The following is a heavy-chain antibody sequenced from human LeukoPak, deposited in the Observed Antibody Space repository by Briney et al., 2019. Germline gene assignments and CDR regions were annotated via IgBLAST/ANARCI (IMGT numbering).Heavy chain of an antibody. D-gene: IGHD3-3*01. Sequence: AGGSLRLSXAASGFTFSSYSMNWVRQAPGKGLEWVSSISSSSSYIYYADSVKGRFTISRDNAKNSLYLQMNSLRAEDTAVYYCARDLAIFGVVMYNWFDPWGQGTLVTVSS. V-gene: IGHV3-21*01. CDR2: ISSSSSYI. J-gene: IGHJ5*02. CDR1: GFTFSSYS. CDR3: ARDLAIFGVVMYNWFDP.